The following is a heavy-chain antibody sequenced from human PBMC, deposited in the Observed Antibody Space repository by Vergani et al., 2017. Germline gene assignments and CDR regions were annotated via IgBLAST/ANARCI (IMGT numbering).Heavy chain of an antibody. CDR2: IKQGGSED. CDR1: GFNFQIYW. J-gene: IGHJ5*01. Sequence: EVLLVESGGDLVQPGGSLRLSCEASGFNFQIYWMGWVRQTAEKGLEWVANIKQGGSEDYYVDSVKVRFTITRDNAKKFIYLQMNSLRADDTAVYYCVXGGLTTIYNWFDPWGQGTRVTVSS. V-gene: IGHV3-7*01. CDR3: VXGGLTTIYNWFDP. D-gene: IGHD4-11*01.